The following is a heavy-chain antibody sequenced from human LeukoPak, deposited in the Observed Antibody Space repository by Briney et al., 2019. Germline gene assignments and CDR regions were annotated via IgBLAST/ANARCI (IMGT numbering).Heavy chain of an antibody. CDR1: GGSFSGYY. J-gene: IGHJ4*02. CDR2: INHSGST. D-gene: IGHD6-19*01. CDR3: ARLGGWYRLFDY. V-gene: IGHV4-34*01. Sequence: SETLSLTCAVYGGSFSGYYWSWIRQPPGKGLEWIGEINHSGSTNYNPSLKSRVTISVDTSKNQFSLKLSSVTAANTAVYYCARLGGWYRLFDYRGQGTLVTVSS.